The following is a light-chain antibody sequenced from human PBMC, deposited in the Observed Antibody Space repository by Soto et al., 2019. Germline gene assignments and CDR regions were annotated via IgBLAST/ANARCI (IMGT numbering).Light chain of an antibody. CDR1: HDITNY. Sequence: DIQMTQSPSFLSASVGDRVTITCQASHDITNYLNWYQQKPGKAPKLLIYDASNLETGVPSRFSGSGSGTHFTFTITSLQPEDIATYYCQQYDNLWTFGQGTKVEIK. V-gene: IGKV1-33*01. J-gene: IGKJ1*01. CDR3: QQYDNLWT. CDR2: DAS.